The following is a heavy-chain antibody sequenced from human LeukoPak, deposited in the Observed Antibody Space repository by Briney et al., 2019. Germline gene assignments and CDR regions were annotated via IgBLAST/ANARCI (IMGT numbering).Heavy chain of an antibody. D-gene: IGHD3-10*01. CDR3: ARDRELWFGELLSSIIDY. Sequence: GASVKVSCKASGYTFTSYYMHWVRQAPGQGLEWMGIINPSGGSTSYAQKFQGRVTMTRDTSTSTVYMELSRLRSDDTAVYYCARDRELWFGELLSSIIDYWGQGTLVTVSS. CDR2: INPSGGST. V-gene: IGHV1-46*01. J-gene: IGHJ4*02. CDR1: GYTFTSYY.